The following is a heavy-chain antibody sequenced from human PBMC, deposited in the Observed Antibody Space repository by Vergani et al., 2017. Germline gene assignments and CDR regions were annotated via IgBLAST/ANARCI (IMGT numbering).Heavy chain of an antibody. CDR3: ARLFRTGDVTFDY. V-gene: IGHV4-59*05. CDR2: IYYSGST. D-gene: IGHD7-27*01. Sequence: QVQLQESGPGLVKPSETPSLTCIVSGGSISPYYWSWSRQPAGKGLEWIGRIYYSGSTYYNPSLKSRVTISVDTSKNQFSLKLSSVTAADTAVYYCARLFRTGDVTFDYWGQGTLVTVSS. CDR1: GGSISPYY. J-gene: IGHJ4*02.